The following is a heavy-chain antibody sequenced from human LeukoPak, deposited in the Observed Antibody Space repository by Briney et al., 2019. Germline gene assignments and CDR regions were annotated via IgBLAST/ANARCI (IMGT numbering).Heavy chain of an antibody. D-gene: IGHD2-2*01. CDR1: GGTFSSYT. V-gene: IGHV1-69*02. Sequence: SVKVSCKASGGTFSSYTISWVRQAPGQGLEWMGRIIPILGIANYAQKFQGRVTITTDESTSTAYMELSSLRSEDTAVYYCAFTPLGDQLLDNWFDPWGQGTLVTVSS. CDR2: IIPILGIA. CDR3: AFTPLGDQLLDNWFDP. J-gene: IGHJ5*02.